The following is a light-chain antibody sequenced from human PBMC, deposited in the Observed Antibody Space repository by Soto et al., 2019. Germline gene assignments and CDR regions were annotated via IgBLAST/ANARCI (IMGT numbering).Light chain of an antibody. CDR2: GAS. CDR1: QSVINNY. V-gene: IGKV3-20*01. CDR3: QQYDSSPRT. J-gene: IGKJ1*01. Sequence: EIVLTQSPGTLSLSPGERATLSRSASQSVINNYLAWYQQKPGQAPRLLIYGASNRATGIPDRFSGSGSGTDFTLTISRLEPEDFAVYWCQQYDSSPRTFGQGTKVDI.